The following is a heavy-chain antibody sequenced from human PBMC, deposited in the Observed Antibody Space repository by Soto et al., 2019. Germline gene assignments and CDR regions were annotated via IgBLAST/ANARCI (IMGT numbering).Heavy chain of an antibody. CDR2: IYYSGST. Sequence: SETLSLTCTVSGGSISSYYWSWIRQPPGKGLEWIGYIYYSGSTNYNPSLKSRVTISVDTSKNQFSLKLSSVTAADTAVYYCARGSGFWSGPYYYYGMDVWGQGTTVTVSS. CDR3: ARGSGFWSGPYYYYGMDV. V-gene: IGHV4-59*01. CDR1: GGSISSYY. J-gene: IGHJ6*02. D-gene: IGHD3-3*01.